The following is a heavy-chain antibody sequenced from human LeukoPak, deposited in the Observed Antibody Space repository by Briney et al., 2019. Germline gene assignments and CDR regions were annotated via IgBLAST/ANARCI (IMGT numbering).Heavy chain of an antibody. J-gene: IGHJ4*02. CDR1: GFTFSSYW. V-gene: IGHV3-74*03. CDR2: INTDGSTI. Sequence: GGSLRLSCAPSGFTFSSYWMHWIRQAPGKGLEWVSRINTDGSTITYADSVKGRFTISRDNARNTLYLQMNSLRDEDTAVYYSARAGSYRFDYWGQGTLVTVSS. CDR3: ARAGSYRFDY. D-gene: IGHD3-16*02.